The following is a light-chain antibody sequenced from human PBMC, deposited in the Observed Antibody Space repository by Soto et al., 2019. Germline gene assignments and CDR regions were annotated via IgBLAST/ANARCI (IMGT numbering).Light chain of an antibody. CDR1: QGVSTF. J-gene: IGKJ1*01. CDR2: DAS. Sequence: DIQMTQSPSTLSASVGDRVTITCRASQGVSTFLAWYQQKPGKAPKFLIYDASTLQSGVPSRFSGSGSGTEFTLTISSLQPDDFATYYCQHYNSYSEAFGQGTKVDIK. CDR3: QHYNSYSEA. V-gene: IGKV1-5*01.